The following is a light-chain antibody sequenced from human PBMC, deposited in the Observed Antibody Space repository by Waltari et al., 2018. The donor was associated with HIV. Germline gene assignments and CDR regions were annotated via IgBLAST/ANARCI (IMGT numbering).Light chain of an antibody. CDR1: QSLGYY. J-gene: IGKJ1*01. CDR3: QQSFSTLWS. Sequence: DIQMTQSPSSLSASVGDRVTINCRPSQSLGYYLNWYQKQPGKAPKVLSYAASRLQTGVPSRFSGSGSGTDFSLTISALQPEDFATYYCQQSFSTLWSFGQGTRVEIK. V-gene: IGKV1-39*01. CDR2: AAS.